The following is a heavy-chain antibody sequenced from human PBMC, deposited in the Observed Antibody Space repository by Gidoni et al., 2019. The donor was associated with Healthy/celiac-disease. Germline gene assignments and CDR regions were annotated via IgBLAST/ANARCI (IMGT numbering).Heavy chain of an antibody. J-gene: IGHJ4*02. Sequence: QVQLVQSGAEVKKPGASVKVSCKASGYTFTSYGISWVRQAPGQGLEWMGWISAYNGNTNYAQKLQGSVTMTTDTSTSTAYMELRSLRSDDTAVYYCARFRQINDILTGFDYWGQGTLVTVSS. CDR1: GYTFTSYG. CDR3: ARFRQINDILTGFDY. V-gene: IGHV1-18*04. CDR2: ISAYNGNT. D-gene: IGHD3-9*01.